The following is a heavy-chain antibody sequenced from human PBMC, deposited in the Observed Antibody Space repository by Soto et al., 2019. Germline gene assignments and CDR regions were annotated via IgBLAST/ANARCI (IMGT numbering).Heavy chain of an antibody. CDR3: ARAPHSGTYLAS. J-gene: IGHJ5*02. D-gene: IGHD1-26*01. CDR1: GGSISSSSYY. Sequence: SETLSLTCTVSGGSISSSSYYWSWIRQHPGKGLEWIGYIYYSGSTYYNPSLKSRVIISVDTSKNQFSLNLSSVTAADTAVYYCARAPHSGTYLASWGQGTLVTVSS. CDR2: IYYSGST. V-gene: IGHV4-31*03.